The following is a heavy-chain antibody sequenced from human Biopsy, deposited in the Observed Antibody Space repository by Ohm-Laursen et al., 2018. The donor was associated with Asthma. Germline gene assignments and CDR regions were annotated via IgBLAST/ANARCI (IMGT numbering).Heavy chain of an antibody. CDR3: LRDALGYYFDI. CDR1: GRHFGSYN. Sequence: SLRLSCAASGRHFGSYNMHWARQAPGKGLEWVAVITFDGSTQHYGDSVKGRFTISRDNSKNMLFLQMNSLRAEDTAVYYCLRDALGYYFDIWGQGTQVTVSS. D-gene: IGHD6-13*01. J-gene: IGHJ4*02. CDR2: ITFDGSTQ. V-gene: IGHV3-30-3*01.